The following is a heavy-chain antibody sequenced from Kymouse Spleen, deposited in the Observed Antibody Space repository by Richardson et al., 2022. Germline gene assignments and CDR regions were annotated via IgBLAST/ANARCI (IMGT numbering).Heavy chain of an antibody. CDR2: IWYDGSNK. V-gene: IGHV3-33*01. Sequence: QVQLVESGGGVVQPGRSLRLSCAASGFTFSSYGMHWVRQAPGKGLEWVAVIWYDGSNKYYADSVKGRFTISRDNSKNTLYLQMNSLRAEDTAVYYCARSLVRGLYYYYGMDVWGQGTTVTVSS. J-gene: IGHJ6*02. D-gene: IGHD3-10*01. CDR3: ARSLVRGLYYYYGMDV. CDR1: GFTFSSYG.